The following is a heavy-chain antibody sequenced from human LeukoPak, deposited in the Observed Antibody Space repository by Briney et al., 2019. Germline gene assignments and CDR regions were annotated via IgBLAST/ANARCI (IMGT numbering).Heavy chain of an antibody. CDR3: AKAPSGSYAIDY. J-gene: IGHJ4*02. CDR2: ISYDGSNK. V-gene: IGHV3-30*18. CDR1: GFTFSSYG. Sequence: GRSLRLSCAASGFTFSSYGMHWVRQAPGKGLEWAAVISYDGSNKYYADSVKGRFTISRDNSKNTLYLQMNSLRAEDTAVYYCAKAPSGSYAIDYWGQGTLVTVSS. D-gene: IGHD1-26*01.